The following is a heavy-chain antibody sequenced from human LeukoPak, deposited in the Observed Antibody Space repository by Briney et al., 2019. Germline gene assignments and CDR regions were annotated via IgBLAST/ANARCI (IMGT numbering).Heavy chain of an antibody. V-gene: IGHV1-69*05. Sequence: SVKVSCKASGGTFSSYAISWVRQAPGQGLEWMGGIIPIFGTANYAQKFQGRVTITTDESTSTAYMELSSLRSEDTAVYYCARDRYSSSSSPNYWGQGTLVTVSS. J-gene: IGHJ4*02. CDR3: ARDRYSSSSSPNY. CDR2: IIPIFGTA. CDR1: GGTFSSYA. D-gene: IGHD6-6*01.